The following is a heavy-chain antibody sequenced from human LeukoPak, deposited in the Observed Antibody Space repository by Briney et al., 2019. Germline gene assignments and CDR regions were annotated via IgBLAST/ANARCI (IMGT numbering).Heavy chain of an antibody. Sequence: ASVKVSCKASGYTFTSYYMHWVRQAPGQGPEWMGWISAYNGNTNYAQKLQGRVTMTTDTSTSTAYMELRSLRSDDTAVYYCARGRAAAGYYWGQGTLVTVSS. J-gene: IGHJ4*02. CDR1: GYTFTSYY. D-gene: IGHD6-13*01. CDR2: ISAYNGNT. V-gene: IGHV1-18*04. CDR3: ARGRAAAGYY.